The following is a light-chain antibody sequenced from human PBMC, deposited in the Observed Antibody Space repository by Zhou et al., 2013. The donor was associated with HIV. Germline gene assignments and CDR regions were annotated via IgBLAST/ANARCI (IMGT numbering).Light chain of an antibody. V-gene: IGKV1-27*01. J-gene: IGKJ1*01. CDR1: QDIANY. CDR3: QQYNSLWT. Sequence: DIQMTQSPSSLSASVGDRVTITCQASQDIANYLAWYQQKPGNVPNLLIYAASTLHSGVPSRFSGSGSGTDFALTISSLEPEDAATYYCQQYNSLWTFGQGTKVEIK. CDR2: AAS.